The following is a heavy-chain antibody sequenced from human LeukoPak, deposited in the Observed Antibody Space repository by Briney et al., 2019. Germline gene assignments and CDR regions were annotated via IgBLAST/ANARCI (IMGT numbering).Heavy chain of an antibody. V-gene: IGHV4-30-4*01. Sequence: PSETLSLTCTVSGGSISSGDYYWIWIRQPPGKGLEWIGYIYYSGSTYYNPSLKSRVTISVDTSKNQFSLKLSSVTAADTAVYYCARTDGYKAHYFDYWGQGTLVTVSS. CDR1: GGSISSGDYY. CDR3: ARTDGYKAHYFDY. J-gene: IGHJ4*02. CDR2: IYYSGST. D-gene: IGHD5-24*01.